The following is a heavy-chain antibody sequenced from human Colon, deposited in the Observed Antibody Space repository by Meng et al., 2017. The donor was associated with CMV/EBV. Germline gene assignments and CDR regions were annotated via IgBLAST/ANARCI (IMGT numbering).Heavy chain of an antibody. CDR2: IKSSNDGGTV. D-gene: IGHD3-16*01. CDR1: SFNVNNAW. J-gene: IGHJ4*02. V-gene: IGHV3-15*07. Sequence: SCTVSSFNVNNAWMHGVRQAPGKGLEWVGRIKSSNDGGTVDYAAPLKGRFTISRDDSQNTMYLHMNSLKTEDTALYYCTTNPGPWGDFWGQGTLVTVSS. CDR3: TTNPGPWGDF.